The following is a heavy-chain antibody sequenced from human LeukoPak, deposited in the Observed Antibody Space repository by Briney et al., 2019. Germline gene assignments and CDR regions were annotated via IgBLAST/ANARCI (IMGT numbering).Heavy chain of an antibody. Sequence: GGSLRLSCAASGFTFNNYNINRVRRPPGKGLEWVSSISGSTSYVYYADSVKGRFTISRDGAKNSLYLQMNNLRVEGTAMYYCARSSGTYDWFDPWGQGTLVTVSS. D-gene: IGHD1-26*01. V-gene: IGHV3-21*01. J-gene: IGHJ5*02. CDR1: GFTFNNYN. CDR3: ARSSGTYDWFDP. CDR2: ISGSTSYV.